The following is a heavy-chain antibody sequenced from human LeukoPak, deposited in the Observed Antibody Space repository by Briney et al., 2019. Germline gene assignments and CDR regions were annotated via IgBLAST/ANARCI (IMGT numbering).Heavy chain of an antibody. CDR1: GFTFSSYS. D-gene: IGHD5-12*01. V-gene: IGHV3-21*01. Sequence: PGGSLRLSRAASGFTFSSYSMNWVRQAPGEGLEWVSSISSSSSYIYYADSVKGRFTISRDNAKNSLYLQMNSLRAEDTAVYYCARVEVAMGFFAYWGQGTLVTVSS. J-gene: IGHJ4*02. CDR2: ISSSSSYI. CDR3: ARVEVAMGFFAY.